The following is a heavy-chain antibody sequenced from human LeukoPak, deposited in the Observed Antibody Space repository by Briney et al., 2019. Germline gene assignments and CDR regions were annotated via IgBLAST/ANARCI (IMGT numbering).Heavy chain of an antibody. CDR3: ARGYSSTWYLDY. D-gene: IGHD6-13*01. CDR1: GYTFTSYG. CDR2: INPNTGDT. J-gene: IGHJ4*02. Sequence: ASVKVSCKASGYTFTSYGISWVRQAPGQGLEWMGWINPNTGDTKYAQKFQGRVTMTRDTSITTAYMDLSRLRSDDTAIYYCARGYSSTWYLDYWGQGTLVTVSS. V-gene: IGHV1-2*02.